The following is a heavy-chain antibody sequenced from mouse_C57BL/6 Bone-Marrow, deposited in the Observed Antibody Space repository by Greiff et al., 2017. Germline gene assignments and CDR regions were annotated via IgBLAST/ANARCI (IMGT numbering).Heavy chain of an antibody. J-gene: IGHJ3*01. CDR1: GYTFTSYW. V-gene: IGHV1-69*01. CDR2: IDPSDSYT. Sequence: QVQLQQPGAELVMPGASVKLSCKASGYTFTSYWMHWVKPRPGQGLEWIGVIDPSDSYTNYNQKFKGKSTLTVDKSSNTAYMQLSSLTSEDSAVYYCARSVTAYWGQGTLVTVSA. CDR3: ARSVTAY.